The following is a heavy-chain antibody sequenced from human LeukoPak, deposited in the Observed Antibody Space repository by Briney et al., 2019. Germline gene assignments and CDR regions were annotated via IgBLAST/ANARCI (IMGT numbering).Heavy chain of an antibody. CDR1: GFTVSSNY. CDR2: IYSSGST. V-gene: IGHV3-66*01. Sequence: PGGSLRLSCAASGFTVSSNYMSWVRQAPGKGLEWVSVIYSSGSTYYADSVKGRFTISRDNSKNTLYLQMNSLRAEDTAVYYCARDRGMAVRFLEWLTDAFDIWGQGTMVTVSS. J-gene: IGHJ3*02. D-gene: IGHD3-3*01. CDR3: ARDRGMAVRFLEWLTDAFDI.